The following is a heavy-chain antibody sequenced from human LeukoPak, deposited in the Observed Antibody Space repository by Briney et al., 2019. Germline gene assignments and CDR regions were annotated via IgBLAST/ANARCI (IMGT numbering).Heavy chain of an antibody. V-gene: IGHV4-59*01. D-gene: IGHD2-21*01. Sequence: SSETLSLTCSVSGGSIRSYYWSWIRQPPGKGLEWMGYVFYGGTTNYNPALKNRVTISVDTSNNQFSLTLSSVTAADTAVYNCARDAGGGDSWGQGTLVTVSS. CDR3: ARDAGGGDS. J-gene: IGHJ5*02. CDR1: GGSIRSYY. CDR2: VFYGGTT.